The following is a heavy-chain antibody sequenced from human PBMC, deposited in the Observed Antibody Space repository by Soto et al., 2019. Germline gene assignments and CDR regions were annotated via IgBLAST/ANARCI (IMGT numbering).Heavy chain of an antibody. V-gene: IGHV3-30*04. J-gene: IGHJ4*02. CDR3: AGRSGSSDY. CDR1: GFTFSNYT. D-gene: IGHD3-10*01. Sequence: QVQLVESGGGVVQPGRSLRLSCAASGFTFSNYTMHWVRQAPGKGLEWVALISYDEIDKYFADAVKGRFTISRDNSKNTLYLQMDSLRAEDTAVYYCAGRSGSSDYWGRRTLVTVSS. CDR2: ISYDEIDK.